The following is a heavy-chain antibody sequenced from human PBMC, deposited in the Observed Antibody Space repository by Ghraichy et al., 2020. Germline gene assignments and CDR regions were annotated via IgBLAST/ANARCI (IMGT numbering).Heavy chain of an antibody. CDR3: ARVGWYGYDSSGYYSPYFDY. Sequence: SVKVSCKASGGTFSSYAISWVRQAPGQGLEWMGGIIPIFGTANYAQKFQGRVTITADESTSTAYMELSSLRSEDTAVYYCARVGWYGYDSSGYYSPYFDYWGQGTLVTVSS. D-gene: IGHD3-22*01. V-gene: IGHV1-69*13. J-gene: IGHJ4*02. CDR1: GGTFSSYA. CDR2: IIPIFGTA.